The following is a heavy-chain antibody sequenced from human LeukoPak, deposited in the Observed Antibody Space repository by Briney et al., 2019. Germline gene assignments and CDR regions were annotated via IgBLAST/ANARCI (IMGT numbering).Heavy chain of an antibody. CDR1: GGTFSSYA. Sequence: ASVKVSCKASGGTFSSYAISWVRQAPGQGLEWMGGIIPIFGTANYAQKFQGRVTITTDVSTSTAYMELSSLRSEDTAVYYCARDAPPYYDILTGNGGMDVWGQGTTVTVSS. V-gene: IGHV1-69*05. J-gene: IGHJ6*02. CDR2: IIPIFGTA. CDR3: ARDAPPYYDILTGNGGMDV. D-gene: IGHD3-9*01.